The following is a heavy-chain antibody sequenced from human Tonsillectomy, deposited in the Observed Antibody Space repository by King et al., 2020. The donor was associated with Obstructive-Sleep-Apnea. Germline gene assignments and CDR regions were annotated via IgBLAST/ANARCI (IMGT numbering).Heavy chain of an antibody. V-gene: IGHV3-30-3*01. D-gene: IGHD4-17*01. Sequence: VQLVDSGGGVVQPGRSLRLSCAASGFTFSSYAMHWVRQAPGKGLEWVAVISYDGSNKYYADSVKGRFTISRDNSKNTLYLQMNSLRAEDTAVYYCARDATTVTPYYYSVMDVWGQGTTVTVSS. CDR3: ARDATTVTPYYYSVMDV. CDR2: ISYDGSNK. CDR1: GFTFSSYA. J-gene: IGHJ6*02.